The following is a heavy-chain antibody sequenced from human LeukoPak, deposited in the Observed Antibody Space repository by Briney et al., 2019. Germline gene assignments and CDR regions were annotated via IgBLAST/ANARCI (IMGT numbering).Heavy chain of an antibody. Sequence: GGSLRLSCATSGFTFSRYWMCWVRQAPGKGLECVANIKQDGSVTYYVDSVRGRFTISRDNAKNSLYLQMNSLRTEDTAVYYCARDPWADSSGFPLHHWGQGTLVTVSS. V-gene: IGHV3-7*03. J-gene: IGHJ1*01. CDR2: IKQDGSVT. CDR1: GFTFSRYW. CDR3: ARDPWADSSGFPLHH. D-gene: IGHD3-22*01.